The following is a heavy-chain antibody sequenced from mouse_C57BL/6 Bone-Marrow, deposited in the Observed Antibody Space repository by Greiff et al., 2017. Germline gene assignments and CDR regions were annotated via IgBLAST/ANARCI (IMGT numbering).Heavy chain of an antibody. CDR2: IYPGSGNT. Sequence: VQLQQSGAELVRPGASVKLSCKASGYTFTDYYINWVKQRPGQGLEWIARIYPGSGNTYYNEKFKGKATLTAEKSSSTAYMQLGSLTSEDSAVYFCARSKDYYGLDYWGQGTTLTVSS. CDR3: ARSKDYYGLDY. J-gene: IGHJ2*01. CDR1: GYTFTDYY. D-gene: IGHD1-1*01. V-gene: IGHV1-76*01.